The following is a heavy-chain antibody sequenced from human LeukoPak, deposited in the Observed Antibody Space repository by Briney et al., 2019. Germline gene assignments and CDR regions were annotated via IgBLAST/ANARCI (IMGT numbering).Heavy chain of an antibody. V-gene: IGHV1-46*01. D-gene: IGHD6-19*01. CDR1: GYTFTGYY. J-gene: IGHJ4*02. Sequence: VASVKVSCKASGYTFTGYYMHWVRQAPGQGLEWIGIINLSGGSTRYAQEFQGRVTMTRDTSTSTVHMDLSSLRSDDTAVYYCARESDIAVAGTGFDYWGQGTLVTVSS. CDR3: ARESDIAVAGTGFDY. CDR2: INLSGGST.